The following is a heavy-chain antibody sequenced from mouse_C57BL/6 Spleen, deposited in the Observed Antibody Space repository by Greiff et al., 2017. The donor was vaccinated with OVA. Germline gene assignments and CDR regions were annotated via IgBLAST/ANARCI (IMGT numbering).Heavy chain of an antibody. Sequence: QVQLQHSGPELVKPGASVTISCKASGYAFSSSWMNWVKQRPGKGLEWIGRIYPGDGDTNYNGKLKGKATLTADKSSSTAYMQLSSLTSEDSAVYFCARSPPYYYGSSYLMGYWGQGTSVTVSS. V-gene: IGHV1-82*01. CDR3: ARSPPYYYGSSYLMGY. CDR1: GYAFSSSW. D-gene: IGHD1-1*01. J-gene: IGHJ4*01. CDR2: IYPGDGDT.